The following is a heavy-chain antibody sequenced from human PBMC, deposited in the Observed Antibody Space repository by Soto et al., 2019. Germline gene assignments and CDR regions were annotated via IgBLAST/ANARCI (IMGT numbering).Heavy chain of an antibody. D-gene: IGHD6-19*01. CDR2: ISAYNGNT. J-gene: IGHJ3*02. CDR1: GDTFTSYG. CDR3: ARRGVGSDDAFDI. V-gene: IGHV1-18*01. Sequence: ASVKLSCEASGDTFTSYGISWVRQAPGQGPEWMGWISAYNGNTNYAQKLQGRVTMTTDTSTSTAYMELRSLRSDDTAVYYCARRGVGSDDAFDIWGQGTMVTVSS.